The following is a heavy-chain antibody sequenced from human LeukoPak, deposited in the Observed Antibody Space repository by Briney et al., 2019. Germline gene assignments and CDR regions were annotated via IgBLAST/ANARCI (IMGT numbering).Heavy chain of an antibody. CDR1: GFTISSYS. CDR2: ISSSSTYM. V-gene: IGHV3-21*01. J-gene: IGHJ4*02. CDR3: ARERGAGLSSSWVDY. Sequence: PGGSLRLSCAASGFTISSYSVNWVRQAPGKGLEWVSSISSSSTYMYYADSVKGRFTISRDNANNSLYLQMNSLRVEDTAVYYCARERGAGLSSSWVDYWGQGTLVTVSS. D-gene: IGHD6-13*01.